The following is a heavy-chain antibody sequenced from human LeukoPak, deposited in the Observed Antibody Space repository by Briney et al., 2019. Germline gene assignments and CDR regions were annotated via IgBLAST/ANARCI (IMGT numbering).Heavy chain of an antibody. CDR2: IYSSGST. J-gene: IGHJ5*02. CDR3: AREGLSMVRGVLPKEAWGWFDP. D-gene: IGHD3-10*01. CDR1: GGSISSSSYY. V-gene: IGHV4-61*02. Sequence: SETLSLTCTVSGGSISSSSYYWNWIRQPAGKGLEWIGRIYSSGSTNYNPSLKSRVTISVDTSKNQFSLKLSSVTAADAAVYYCAREGLSMVRGVLPKEAWGWFDPWGQGTLVTVSS.